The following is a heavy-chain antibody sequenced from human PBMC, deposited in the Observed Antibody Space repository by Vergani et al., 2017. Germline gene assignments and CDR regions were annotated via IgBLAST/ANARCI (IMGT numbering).Heavy chain of an antibody. Sequence: EVQLVESGGGLVQPGGSLRLSCAASGFTVSSNYMSWVRQAPGKGLEWVSVIYSGGSTYYADSVKGRFTISRDNSKNTLYLQMNSLRSEDTAVYYCARVEMATITLDYWGQGTLVTVSS. J-gene: IGHJ4*02. CDR2: IYSGGST. CDR1: GFTVSSNY. D-gene: IGHD5-24*01. CDR3: ARVEMATITLDY. V-gene: IGHV3-66*02.